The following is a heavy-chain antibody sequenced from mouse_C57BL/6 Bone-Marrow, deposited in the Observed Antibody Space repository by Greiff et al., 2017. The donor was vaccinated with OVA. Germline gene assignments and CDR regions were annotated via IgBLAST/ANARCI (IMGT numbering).Heavy chain of an antibody. CDR3: ARWDGNLVAWFAY. D-gene: IGHD2-1*01. CDR2: IYPRDGST. V-gene: IGHV1-78*01. J-gene: IGHJ3*01. CDR1: GYTFTDHT. Sequence: VQLQQSDAELVKPGASVKLSCKASGYTFTDHTIHWMKQRPEQGLEWIGYIYPRDGSTKYNEKFKGKATLTADKSSSTAYMQLNSLTSDDSAVYVCARWDGNLVAWFAYWGQGALVTVSA.